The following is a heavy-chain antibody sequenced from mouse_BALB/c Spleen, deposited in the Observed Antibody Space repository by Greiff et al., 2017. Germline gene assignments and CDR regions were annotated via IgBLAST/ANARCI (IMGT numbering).Heavy chain of an antibody. J-gene: IGHJ4*01. Sequence: EVKLVESGGGLVKPGGSLKLSCAASGFTFSSYAMSWVRQTPEKRLEWVASISSGGSTYYPDSVKGRFTISRDNARNILYLQMSSLRSEDTAMYYWARGERGGGRRGVYAMDYWGQGTSVTVSS. V-gene: IGHV5-6-5*01. D-gene: IGHD2-12*01. CDR1: GFTFSSYA. CDR3: ARGERGGGRRGVYAMDY. CDR2: ISSGGST.